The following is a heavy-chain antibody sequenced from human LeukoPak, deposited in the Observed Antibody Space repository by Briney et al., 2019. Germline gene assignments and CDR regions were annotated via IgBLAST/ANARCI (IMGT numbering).Heavy chain of an antibody. D-gene: IGHD3-22*01. CDR2: ISWNSGSI. J-gene: IGHJ6*02. CDR3: AKGLNYYDSSGSSADYYYYGMDV. V-gene: IGHV3-9*01. CDR1: GFTFDDYA. Sequence: GGSLRLSCAASGFTFDDYAMHWVRQAPGKGLEWVSGISWNSGSIGYADSVKGRFTISRDNAKNSLYLQMNSLRAEDTALYYCAKGLNYYDSSGSSADYYYYGMDVWGQRTTVTVSS.